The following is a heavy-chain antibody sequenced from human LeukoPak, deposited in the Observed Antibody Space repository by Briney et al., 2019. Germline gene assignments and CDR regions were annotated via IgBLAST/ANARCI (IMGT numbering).Heavy chain of an antibody. CDR2: IYYSGST. Sequence: KPSETLSLTCTVSGGSISSYYWSWIRQPPGKGLEWIGYIYYSGSTNYNPSLKSRFTISVDTSKNQFSLKLSSVTAADTAVYYCARVLYYYDSSGYYYDAFDIWGQGTMVTVSS. CDR3: ARVLYYYDSSGYYYDAFDI. V-gene: IGHV4-59*01. J-gene: IGHJ3*02. CDR1: GGSISSYY. D-gene: IGHD3-22*01.